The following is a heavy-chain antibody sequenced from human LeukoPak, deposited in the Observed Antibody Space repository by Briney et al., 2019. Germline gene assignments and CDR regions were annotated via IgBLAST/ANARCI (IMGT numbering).Heavy chain of an antibody. Sequence: PSETLSLTCAVSGYSISSGYYWGWIRPPPGKGLEWIGSIYHSGSTYYNPSLKSRVTISVDTSKNQFSLKLSSVTAADTAVYYCARRDCSGTSCSFDYWGQGTLVTVSS. J-gene: IGHJ4*02. V-gene: IGHV4-38-2*01. CDR3: ARRDCSGTSCSFDY. D-gene: IGHD2-2*01. CDR2: IYHSGST. CDR1: GYSISSGYY.